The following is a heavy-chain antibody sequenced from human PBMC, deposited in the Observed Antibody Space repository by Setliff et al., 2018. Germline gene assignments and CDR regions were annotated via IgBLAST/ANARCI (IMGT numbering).Heavy chain of an antibody. CDR2: INHSGST. J-gene: IGHJ4*02. V-gene: IGHV4-34*01. CDR3: ARGLIVLPGPSGDMGYFDY. D-gene: IGHD2-8*01. CDR1: GGSFSGYY. Sequence: SETLSLTCAVYGGSFSGYYWSWIRQPPGKGLEWIGEINHSGSTNYNPSLKSRVTMTRDTSTSTVYLELSSLRSEDTAVYYCARGLIVLPGPSGDMGYFDYWGQGTLVTVSS.